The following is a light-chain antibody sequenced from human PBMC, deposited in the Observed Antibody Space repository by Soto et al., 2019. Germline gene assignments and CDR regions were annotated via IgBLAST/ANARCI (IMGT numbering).Light chain of an antibody. J-gene: IGKJ1*01. CDR2: DAS. Sequence: DIQMTQSPSTLSASVGDGVTITCRASETITTSLAWYQQQPGTAPKVLIYDASTLESGVPSRFSGSGSGTEFTLTISSLHPADFATYYCQQYGSFPRTFVQGTKVDIK. CDR3: QQYGSFPRT. V-gene: IGKV1-5*01. CDR1: ETITTS.